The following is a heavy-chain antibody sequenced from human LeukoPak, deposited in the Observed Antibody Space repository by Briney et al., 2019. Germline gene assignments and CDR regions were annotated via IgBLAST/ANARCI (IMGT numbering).Heavy chain of an antibody. CDR1: GGSISSYY. CDR2: IYTSGST. D-gene: IGHD3-22*01. V-gene: IGHV4-4*07. J-gene: IGHJ4*02. CDR3: ARAGDSSGYEYYFDY. Sequence: KPSETLSLTCTVSGGSISSYYWSWIRQPAGKGLEWIGRIYTSGSTNYNPSLKSRVTMSVDMSTNQFPLKLSSVTAADTAVYYCARAGDSSGYEYYFDYWGQGTLVTVSS.